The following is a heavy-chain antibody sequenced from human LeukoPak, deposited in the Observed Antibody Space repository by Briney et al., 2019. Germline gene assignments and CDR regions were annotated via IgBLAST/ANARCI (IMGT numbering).Heavy chain of an antibody. V-gene: IGHV4-34*01. CDR3: ARASLILGYCSSTSCYRPIYYYGMDV. Sequence: PSETLSLTCAVYGGSFSGYYWSWIRQPPGKGLEWIGEINHSGSTNYNPSLKSRVTISVDTSKNQFSLKLSSVTAADTVVYYCARASLILGYCSSTSCYRPIYYYGMDVWGQGTTVTVSS. CDR2: INHSGST. J-gene: IGHJ6*02. CDR1: GGSFSGYY. D-gene: IGHD2-2*01.